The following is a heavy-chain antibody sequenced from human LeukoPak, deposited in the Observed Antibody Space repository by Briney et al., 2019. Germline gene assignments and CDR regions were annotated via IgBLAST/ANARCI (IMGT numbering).Heavy chain of an antibody. Sequence: SETLSLTCTVSGGFISSSSYDWGWIRQPPGKGLEWIGSIYYSGSTYYNPSLKSRVTISVDTSKNQFSLKLSSVTAADTAVYYCARQVKISRSWYWDYWGQGTLVTVSS. J-gene: IGHJ4*02. CDR3: ARQVKISRSWYWDY. CDR2: IYYSGST. V-gene: IGHV4-39*01. D-gene: IGHD6-13*01. CDR1: GGFISSSSYD.